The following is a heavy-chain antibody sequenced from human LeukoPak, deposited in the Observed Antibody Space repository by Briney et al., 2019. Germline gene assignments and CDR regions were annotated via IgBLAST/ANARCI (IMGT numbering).Heavy chain of an antibody. J-gene: IGHJ4*02. D-gene: IGHD5-24*01. Sequence: SETLSLTCTVSGGSISSYYWSWIRQPPGKGLEWIGYIYYSGSTNYNPSLKSRVTISVDTSKNQFSLKLSSVTAADTAVYYCARLCLPATRFDYWGQGTLVTVSS. V-gene: IGHV4-59*01. CDR1: GGSISSYY. CDR2: IYYSGST. CDR3: ARLCLPATRFDY.